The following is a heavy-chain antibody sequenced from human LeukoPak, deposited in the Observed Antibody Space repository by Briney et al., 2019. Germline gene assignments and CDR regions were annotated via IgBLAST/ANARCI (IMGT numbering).Heavy chain of an antibody. Sequence: LRLSCAASGFTFDDSAMHWVRQPAGKGLEWIGRIYTSGSTNYNPSLKSRVTMSVDTSKNQFSLKLSSVTAADTAVYYCAREERYSSGSNNYWGQGTLVTVSS. CDR3: AREERYSSGSNNY. J-gene: IGHJ4*02. CDR2: IYTSGST. V-gene: IGHV4-4*07. CDR1: GFTFDDSA. D-gene: IGHD6-19*01.